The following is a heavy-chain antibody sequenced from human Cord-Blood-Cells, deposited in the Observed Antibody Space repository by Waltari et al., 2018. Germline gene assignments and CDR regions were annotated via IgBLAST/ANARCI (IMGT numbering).Heavy chain of an antibody. V-gene: IGHV4-30-4*08. Sequence: QVQLQESGPGLVKPSQTLSLTCTVSGGSISSGDYYWSWIRQPPGKGLEWIGYIYYSGSTYYNPSLRSRVTISVDTSKNQFSLKLSSVTAADTVVYYCARDQLGDGDAFDIWGQGTMVTVSS. D-gene: IGHD3-10*01. CDR2: IYYSGST. J-gene: IGHJ3*02. CDR3: ARDQLGDGDAFDI. CDR1: GGSISSGDYY.